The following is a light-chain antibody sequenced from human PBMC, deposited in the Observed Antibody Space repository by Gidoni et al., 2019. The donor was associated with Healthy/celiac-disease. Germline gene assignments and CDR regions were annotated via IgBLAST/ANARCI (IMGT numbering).Light chain of an antibody. CDR2: WGS. Sequence: VMTESPLSLPVTPGEPTSISCMSTQSLLHIHGYNYLDWYLQKPGQSPQLLLYWGSNLASRVPDRFSGSGSGTDFTLQISRVEAEDVCVYYCRPALQTPFGGGTKVEIK. J-gene: IGKJ4*01. CDR3: RPALQTP. CDR1: QSLLHIHGYNY. V-gene: IGKV2-28*01.